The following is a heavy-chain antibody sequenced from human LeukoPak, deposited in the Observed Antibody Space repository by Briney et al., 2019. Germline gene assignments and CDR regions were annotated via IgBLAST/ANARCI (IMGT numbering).Heavy chain of an antibody. Sequence: ASVKVSCKASGYTSTGYYMHWVRQAPGQGLEWMGWINPNSGGTNYAQKFQGRVTMTRDTSISTAYMELSRLRSDDTAVYYCARDLLYSSSWDKDYYGMDVWGQGTTVTVSS. J-gene: IGHJ6*02. CDR3: ARDLLYSSSWDKDYYGMDV. D-gene: IGHD6-13*01. CDR1: GYTSTGYY. V-gene: IGHV1-2*02. CDR2: INPNSGGT.